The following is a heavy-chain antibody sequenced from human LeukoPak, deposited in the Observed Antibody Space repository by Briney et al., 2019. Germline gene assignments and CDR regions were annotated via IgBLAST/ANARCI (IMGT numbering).Heavy chain of an antibody. J-gene: IGHJ5*02. CDR3: AREHCSSTSCPKLNWFDP. CDR1: GFTFSSYS. CDR2: ISSSSSTI. Sequence: GSLRLSCAASGFTFSSYSMNWVRQAPGKGLEWVSYISSSSSTIYYADSVKGRFTISRDNAKNSLYLQMNSLRAEDTAVYYCAREHCSSTSCPKLNWFDPWGQGTLVTVSS. V-gene: IGHV3-48*01. D-gene: IGHD2-2*01.